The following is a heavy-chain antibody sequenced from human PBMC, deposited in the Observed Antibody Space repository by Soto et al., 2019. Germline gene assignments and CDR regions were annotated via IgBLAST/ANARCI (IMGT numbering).Heavy chain of an antibody. J-gene: IGHJ4*02. CDR3: ARGGATLFGVIDS. V-gene: IGHV1-46*01. CDR2: FLASGGNT. D-gene: IGHD3-3*01. Sequence: ASVKVSCKASGYSFFSYYIHWVRQAPGQGLEWMGRFLASGGNTDYAQRFRGRIPMTRDTSTTNTVSLELTSLTSDDTAVYYCARGGATLFGVIDSWGQGTRVTVSS. CDR1: GYSFFSYY.